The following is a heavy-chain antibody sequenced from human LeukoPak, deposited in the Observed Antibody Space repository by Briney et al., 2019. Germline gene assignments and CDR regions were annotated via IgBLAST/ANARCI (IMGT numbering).Heavy chain of an antibody. J-gene: IGHJ5*02. CDR3: ARVRDYYGSGSSPLQRHNWFDP. V-gene: IGHV1-69*13. CDR1: GGTFSSYA. Sequence: ASVKVSCKASGGTFSSYAISWVRQAPGQGLEWMGGIIPIFGTANYAQKFQGRVTITADESTSTAYMELSSLRSEDTAVYYWARVRDYYGSGSSPLQRHNWFDPWGQGTLVTVSS. D-gene: IGHD3-10*01. CDR2: IIPIFGTA.